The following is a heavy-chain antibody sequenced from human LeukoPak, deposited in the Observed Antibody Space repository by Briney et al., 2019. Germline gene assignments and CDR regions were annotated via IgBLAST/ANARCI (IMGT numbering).Heavy chain of an antibody. Sequence: PSETLSLTCTVSGYSISSDYYWGWIRQPPGRGLEGIGYIYYSGNTNYNPSLKSRVTILVDTSKNQVSLKLSSVTVADTAVYFCARDWGVGGRPGYMDVWGKGTTVTVSS. V-gene: IGHV4-38-2*02. CDR2: IYYSGNT. CDR1: GYSISSDYY. D-gene: IGHD6-6*01. CDR3: ARDWGVGGRPGYMDV. J-gene: IGHJ6*03.